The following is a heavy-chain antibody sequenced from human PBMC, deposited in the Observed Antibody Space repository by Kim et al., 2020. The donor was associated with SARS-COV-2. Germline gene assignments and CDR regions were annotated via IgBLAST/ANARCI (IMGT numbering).Heavy chain of an antibody. Sequence: ASVKVSCKASGYTFTNSYIHWVRQAPGQGLEWMGIINPSSGSTSYAQKFQGRVTMTRDTSTSTVYMELSSLRSEDTAMYYCARGGTTSVYVWVTSGFDYWGQGTLVTVSS. CDR2: INPSSGST. J-gene: IGHJ4*02. V-gene: IGHV1-46*01. D-gene: IGHD3-16*01. CDR3: ARGGTTSVYVWVTSGFDY. CDR1: GYTFTNSY.